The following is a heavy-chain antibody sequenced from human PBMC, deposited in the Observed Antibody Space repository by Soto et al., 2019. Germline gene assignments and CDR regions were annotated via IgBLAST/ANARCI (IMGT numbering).Heavy chain of an antibody. V-gene: IGHV3-30-3*01. J-gene: IGHJ4*02. D-gene: IGHD5-18*01. CDR2: ISYDGSNK. CDR3: AREDGFSYGLIDY. CDR1: GFTFSSYA. Sequence: QVQLVESGGGVVQPGRSLRLSCAASGFTFSSYAMHWVRQAPGEGLEWVAVISYDGSNKYYADSVKGRFTISRDNSKNTLYLQMNSLRAEDTAVYYCAREDGFSYGLIDYWGQGTLVTVSS.